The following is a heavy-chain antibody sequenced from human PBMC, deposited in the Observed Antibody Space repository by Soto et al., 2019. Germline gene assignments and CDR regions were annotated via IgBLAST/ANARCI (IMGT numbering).Heavy chain of an antibody. J-gene: IGHJ4*02. V-gene: IGHV3-23*01. CDR2: ISGSGGST. D-gene: IGHD6-13*01. Sequence: GGSLRLSCAASGFTFSSYAMSWVRQAPGKGLEWVSAISGSGGSTYYADSVKGRFTISRDNSKNTLYLQMNSLRAEDTAVYYCAKYVTPRGQQLANFDYWGQGTLVTVSS. CDR3: AKYVTPRGQQLANFDY. CDR1: GFTFSSYA.